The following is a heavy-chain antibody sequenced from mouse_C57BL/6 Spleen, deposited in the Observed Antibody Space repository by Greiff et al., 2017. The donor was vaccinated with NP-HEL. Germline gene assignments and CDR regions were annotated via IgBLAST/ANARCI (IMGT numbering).Heavy chain of an antibody. D-gene: IGHD1-1*01. V-gene: IGHV5-17*01. J-gene: IGHJ2*01. CDR2: ISSGSSTI. CDR1: GFTFSDYG. CDR3: ARITTVVGGYFDY. Sequence: EVQGVESGGGLVKPGGSLKLSCAASGFTFSDYGMHWVRQAPEKGLEWVAYISSGSSTIYYADTVKGRFTLSRDNAKNTLFLQMTSLRSEDTAMYYCARITTVVGGYFDYWGQGTTLTVSS.